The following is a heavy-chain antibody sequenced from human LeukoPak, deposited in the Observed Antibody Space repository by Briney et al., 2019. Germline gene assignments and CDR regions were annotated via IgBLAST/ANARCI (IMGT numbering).Heavy chain of an antibody. J-gene: IGHJ4*02. CDR1: GFSLTTSGVG. CDR3: AHRVSADGSEDH. Sequence: SGPTLVNPPQTLTLTCTFSGFSLTTSGVGVSWIRQPPGKALEWLANIYWDDDKRYSPSLKSRLTITKDTPKNQVVLTMTNMDPLDTATYYCAHRVSADGSEDHWGQGTLVTVSS. V-gene: IGHV2-5*02. CDR2: IYWDDDK. D-gene: IGHD3-10*01.